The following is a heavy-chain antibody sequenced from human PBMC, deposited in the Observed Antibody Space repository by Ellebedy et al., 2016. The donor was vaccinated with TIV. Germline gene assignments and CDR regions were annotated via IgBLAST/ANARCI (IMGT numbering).Heavy chain of an antibody. CDR3: ARGDNYYYDSSGYYYNY. J-gene: IGHJ4*02. Sequence: ASVKVSCKASGYTFTNYFLYWVRQAPGQGLEWMGIINPTSGSSNYAQKFQGRVTMTRDTSTSTVYMVLSSLRSEDPDVYYCARGDNYYYDSSGYYYNYWGQGTLVTVSS. CDR1: GYTFTNYF. V-gene: IGHV1-46*01. CDR2: INPTSGSS. D-gene: IGHD3-22*01.